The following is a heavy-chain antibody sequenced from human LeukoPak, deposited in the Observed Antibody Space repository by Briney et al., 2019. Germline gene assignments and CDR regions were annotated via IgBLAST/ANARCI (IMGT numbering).Heavy chain of an antibody. Sequence: GGSLRLSCAASGFTFCGHWMQWVRQVPGKGLEWISLIKTDGSTTEYVNSVKGRFTISRDNAKNTPYLQMNSLRVEDTAVYDYARDNSPGWFGPWGQGTRVTVSS. V-gene: IGHV3-74*01. J-gene: IGHJ5*02. CDR1: GFTFCGHW. D-gene: IGHD4-11*01. CDR2: IKTDGSTT. CDR3: ARDNSPGWFGP.